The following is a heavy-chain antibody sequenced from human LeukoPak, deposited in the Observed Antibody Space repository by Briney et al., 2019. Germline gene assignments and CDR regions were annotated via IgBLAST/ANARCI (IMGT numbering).Heavy chain of an antibody. J-gene: IGHJ4*02. CDR3: ARGVRQWLLTYYFDY. Sequence: GGSLRLSCAASGFTFSSYSMNWVRQAPGKGLEWVSYISSSSSTIYYADSVKGRFTISRDNAKNSLYLQMNSLRAEDTAVYYCARGVRQWLLTYYFDYWGQGTLVTVSS. V-gene: IGHV3-48*01. CDR1: GFTFSSYS. D-gene: IGHD6-19*01. CDR2: ISSSSSTI.